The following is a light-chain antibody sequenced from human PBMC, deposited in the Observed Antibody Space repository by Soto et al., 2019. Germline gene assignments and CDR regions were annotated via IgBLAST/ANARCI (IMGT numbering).Light chain of an antibody. CDR3: RSYTNIKTRACV. CDR2: EVT. CDR1: SGDIGSYNR. J-gene: IGLJ1*01. Sequence: QSALTQPASVSGSPGQSITISCTGTSGDIGSYNRVSWYQQHPGKAPTLIIYEVTDRPSGVSNRFSGSKSGNTAALTISVPQAEDEAEYYCRSYTNIKTRACVFGTGTKVTVL. V-gene: IGLV2-14*01.